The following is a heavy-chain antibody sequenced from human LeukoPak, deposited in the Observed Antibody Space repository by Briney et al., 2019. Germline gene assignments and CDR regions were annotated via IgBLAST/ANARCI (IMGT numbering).Heavy chain of an antibody. Sequence: GGSLRLSCAASGFTFSSYWMSWVCQAPGKGLEWVANIKQDGSEKYYVDSVKGRFTISRDNAKNSLYLQMNSLRAEDTAVYYCAKDGEGGWFDPWGQGTLVTVSS. V-gene: IGHV3-7*01. J-gene: IGHJ5*02. CDR1: GFTFSSYW. CDR2: IKQDGSEK. D-gene: IGHD7-27*01. CDR3: AKDGEGGWFDP.